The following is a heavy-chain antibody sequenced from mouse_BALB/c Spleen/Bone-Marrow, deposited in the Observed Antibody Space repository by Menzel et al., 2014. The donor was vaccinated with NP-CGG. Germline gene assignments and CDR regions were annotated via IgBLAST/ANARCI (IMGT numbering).Heavy chain of an antibody. V-gene: IGHV1-53*01. CDR2: INPYNGGT. CDR1: GYTFTRYY. J-gene: IGHJ2*01. Sequence: QVQLQQSGAELVKPGASVKLSCKASGYTFTRYYMCCVKQRPGQGLEWIGGINPYNGGTHFNEKFKSKATLTVDKSSSTAYMQLNSLTSEDSAVYYCSLLGDYWGQGTTLTVSS. CDR3: SLLGDY.